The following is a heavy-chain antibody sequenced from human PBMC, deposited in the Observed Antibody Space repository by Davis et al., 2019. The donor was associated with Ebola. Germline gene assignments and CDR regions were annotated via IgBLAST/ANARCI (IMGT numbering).Heavy chain of an antibody. J-gene: IGHJ4*02. CDR3: ARDQVDIVVVVVAPFDY. CDR1: GFTFSSYG. CDR2: IWYDGSNK. V-gene: IGHV3-33*01. D-gene: IGHD2-15*01. Sequence: GGSLRLSCAASGFTFSSYGMHWVRQAPGKGLEWVAVIWYDGSNKYYADSVKGRFTISRDNAKNSLYLQMNSLRAEDTAVYYCARDQVDIVVVVVAPFDYWGQGTLVTVSS.